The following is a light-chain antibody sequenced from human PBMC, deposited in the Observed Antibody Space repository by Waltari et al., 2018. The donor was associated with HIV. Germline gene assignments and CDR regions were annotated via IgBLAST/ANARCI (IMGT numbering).Light chain of an antibody. CDR3: AAWDDTLNGVI. Sequence: QSVLTQPPSASGVSEENVTLSCSGGNSNIGGQPVSWYHHLPGTAPKLLVYSDDQMPSGLPDRFSGSKSGTSASLAITGLHPDDEAHYYCAAWDDTLNGVIFGGGTKLTV. CDR1: NSNIGGQP. J-gene: IGLJ2*01. CDR2: SDD. V-gene: IGLV1-44*01.